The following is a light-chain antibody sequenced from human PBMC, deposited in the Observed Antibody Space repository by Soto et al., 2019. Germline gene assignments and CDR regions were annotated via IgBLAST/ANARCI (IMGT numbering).Light chain of an antibody. CDR3: SSYAGISTLVV. V-gene: IGLV2-23*01. J-gene: IGLJ2*01. Sequence: QSALTQAASVSGSPGQSITISCTGTSRYVGSYNLVSWYQQHPGTAPKLIIYEANKRPSGLSTRFSGSKSGNTASLTISWLQAEDEADYFCSSYAGISTLVVFGGGTKVTVL. CDR2: EAN. CDR1: SRYVGSYNL.